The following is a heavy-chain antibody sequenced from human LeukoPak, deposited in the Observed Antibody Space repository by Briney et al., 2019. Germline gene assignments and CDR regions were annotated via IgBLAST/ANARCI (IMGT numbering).Heavy chain of an antibody. CDR3: VKVAKYYYGSETYYFFEH. CDR2: IRSDGSNK. Sequence: PGGSLRLSCAGSGFSFSSYGMHWVRQAPGKGLEWLAFIRSDGSNKYYADSVKGRFTISRDNAKNSLDLQMNSLRVEDTGIYYCVKVAKYYYGSETYYFFEHWGQGTPVTASS. D-gene: IGHD3-10*01. J-gene: IGHJ4*02. CDR1: GFSFSSYG. V-gene: IGHV3-30*02.